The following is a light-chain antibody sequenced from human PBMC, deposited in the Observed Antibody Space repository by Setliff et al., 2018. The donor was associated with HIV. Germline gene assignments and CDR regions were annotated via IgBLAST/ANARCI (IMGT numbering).Light chain of an antibody. V-gene: IGLV2-23*01. J-gene: IGLJ1*01. CDR3: CSNTGSNTFV. Sequence: QSALTQPASVSGSPGQSITISCTGTSNDVGRYDLVSWYQQHPARAPKLIIYQATRRPSGVSNRVSGSKSGNVAPLTISGLQAEDEADYYCCSNTGSNTFVFGTGTKVTGL. CDR2: QAT. CDR1: SNDVGRYDL.